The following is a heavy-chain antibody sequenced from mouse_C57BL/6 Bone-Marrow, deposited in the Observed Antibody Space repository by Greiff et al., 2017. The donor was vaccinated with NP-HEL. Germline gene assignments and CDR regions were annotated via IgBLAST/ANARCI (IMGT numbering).Heavy chain of an antibody. Sequence: VQLQQPGAELVKPGASVKLSCKASGYTFTSYWMHWVKQRPGQGLEWIGMIHPNSGSTTYNEKFKSKATLTVDKSSSTAYMQLSSLTSEDSAVXYCAIFNSSGYDFDYWGQGTTLTVSS. V-gene: IGHV1-64*01. CDR1: GYTFTSYW. CDR2: IHPNSGST. D-gene: IGHD3-2*02. CDR3: AIFNSSGYDFDY. J-gene: IGHJ2*01.